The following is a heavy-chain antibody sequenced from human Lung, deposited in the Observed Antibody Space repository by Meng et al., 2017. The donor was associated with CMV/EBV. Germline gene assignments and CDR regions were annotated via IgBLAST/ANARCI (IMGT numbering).Heavy chain of an antibody. CDR2: IYHSGST. J-gene: IGHJ4*02. D-gene: IGHD2-21*02. V-gene: IGHV4-31*03. Sequence: QVQRQESGPGLVKPSQTLSPTCTVSGGSISSGGYYWSWIRQHPGKGLEWIGEIYHSGSTNYNPSLKSRVTISVDKSKNQFSLKLSSVTAADTAVYYCARVVTALWGYYFDYWGQGTLVTVSS. CDR1: GGSISSGGYY. CDR3: ARVVTALWGYYFDY.